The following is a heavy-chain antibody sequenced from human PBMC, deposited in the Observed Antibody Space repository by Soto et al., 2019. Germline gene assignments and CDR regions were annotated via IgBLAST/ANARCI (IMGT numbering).Heavy chain of an antibody. Sequence: QITLKESGPTLVRPTQTLTLTCTFSGFSLSTTGVGVGWIRQPPGKALEWLALIYWDDDKRYSPSLKSRLTITKYTSKTEVILTMPNMDTVDTATYYYAQRLRDYGLGRGRANYFDPWGQGTLVTVSS. D-gene: IGHD3-10*01. V-gene: IGHV2-5*02. J-gene: IGHJ5*02. CDR1: GFSLSTTGVG. CDR3: AQRLRDYGLGRGRANYFDP. CDR2: IYWDDDK.